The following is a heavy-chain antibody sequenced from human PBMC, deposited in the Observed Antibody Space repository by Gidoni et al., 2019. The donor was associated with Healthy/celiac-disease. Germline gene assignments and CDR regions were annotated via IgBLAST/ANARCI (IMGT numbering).Heavy chain of an antibody. CDR1: GYTFTSYG. D-gene: IGHD6-19*01. Sequence: QVQLVQSGAEVKKPGASVTVSCKASGYTFTSYGISWVRQAPGQGLEWMGWISAYNGNTNYAQKLQGRVTMTTDTSTSTAYMELRSLRSDDTAVYYCARDRSIAVAGPDYYYYYYGMDVWGQGTTVTVSS. CDR2: ISAYNGNT. J-gene: IGHJ6*02. V-gene: IGHV1-18*01. CDR3: ARDRSIAVAGPDYYYYYYGMDV.